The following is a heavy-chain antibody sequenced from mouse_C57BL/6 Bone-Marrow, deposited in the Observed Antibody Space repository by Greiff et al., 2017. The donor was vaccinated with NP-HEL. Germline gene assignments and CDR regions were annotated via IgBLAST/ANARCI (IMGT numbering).Heavy chain of an antibody. Sequence: QVQLQQPGAELVMPGASVKLSCKASGYTFTSYWMHWVKQRPGQGLEWIGEIDPSDSYNNYHQKFKGKSTLTVDKSSSTAYMQLSSRTSADSAVYYCARWGYYYGSSAWGQGTLVTVSA. V-gene: IGHV1-69*01. CDR1: GYTFTSYW. CDR3: ARWGYYYGSSA. CDR2: IDPSDSYN. D-gene: IGHD1-1*01. J-gene: IGHJ3*01.